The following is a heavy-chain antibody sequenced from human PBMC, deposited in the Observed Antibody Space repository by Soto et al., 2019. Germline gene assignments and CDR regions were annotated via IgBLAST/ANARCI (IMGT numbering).Heavy chain of an antibody. D-gene: IGHD5-12*01. J-gene: IGHJ6*02. Sequence: GAPVKVSGKASGATGSGYAISWVRQAPGQGLEGRGGIVPILRTANYAQQFQGRVTITADKSTSSAYIVLRILRSQHLDAYYGPRSGYSGYKMDAYYYYHYVMDVWGQGIKVTV. CDR3: PRSGYSGYKMDAYYYYHYVMDV. CDR2: IVPILRTA. V-gene: IGHV1-69*10. CDR1: GATGSGYA.